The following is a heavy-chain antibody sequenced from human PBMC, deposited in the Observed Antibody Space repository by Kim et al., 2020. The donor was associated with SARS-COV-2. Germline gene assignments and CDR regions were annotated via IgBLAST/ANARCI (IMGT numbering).Heavy chain of an antibody. CDR2: IYSGGITT. CDR1: GFTFSSYA. Sequence: GGSLRLSCAASGFTFSSYAMSWVRQAPGKGLVWVSVIYSGGITTYYADSVKGRFTISRDDSKNTLYLQMNSLRAEDTALYYCAKGYSPLSRFLLGYWGQGTLVTVSS. CDR3: AKGYSPLSRFLLGY. J-gene: IGHJ4*02. V-gene: IGHV3-23*03. D-gene: IGHD1-26*01.